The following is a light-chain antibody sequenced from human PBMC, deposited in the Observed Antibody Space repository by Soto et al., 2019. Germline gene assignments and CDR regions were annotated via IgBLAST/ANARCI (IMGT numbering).Light chain of an antibody. Sequence: EIWLTQYPGTLSLSPGERATLSCGGSDSVSNNYLAWYQQHPGKAPRLLIYGASNRATGIPDRFSGSGSGTDFTLTISSLEPEHFAVYYCQQRSNWPQRLTFGHGTRLEI. V-gene: IGKV3D-20*02. CDR1: DSVSNNY. CDR3: QQRSNWPQRLT. CDR2: GAS. J-gene: IGKJ5*01.